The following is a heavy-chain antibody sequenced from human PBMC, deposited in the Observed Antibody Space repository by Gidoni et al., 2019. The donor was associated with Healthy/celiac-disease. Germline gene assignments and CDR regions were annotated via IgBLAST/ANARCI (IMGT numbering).Heavy chain of an antibody. CDR3: ARDSIGFLEWLTTGMDV. CDR1: GYTFTGYY. D-gene: IGHD3-3*01. Sequence: VQLVQSGAEVKKPGASVKVSCKASGYTFTGYYMHWVRQAPGQGLEWMGWINPNSGGTNYAQKFQGRVTMTRDTSISTAYMELSRLRSDDTAVYYCARDSIGFLEWLTTGMDVWGQGTTVTVSS. V-gene: IGHV1-2*02. J-gene: IGHJ6*02. CDR2: INPNSGGT.